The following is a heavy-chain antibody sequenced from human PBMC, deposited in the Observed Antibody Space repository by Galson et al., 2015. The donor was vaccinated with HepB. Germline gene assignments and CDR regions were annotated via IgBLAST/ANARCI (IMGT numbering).Heavy chain of an antibody. CDR2: ISYDGSKK. V-gene: IGHV3-30*18. CDR1: GFTFSSYA. CDR3: AKATYYDSNGPNSFFSDDYYFDL. J-gene: IGHJ4*02. Sequence: SLRLSCAVSGFTFSSYAMHWVRQAPGKGLEWVAVISYDGSKKYYADSVKGRFTISRDNFKKTLSLQMNSLRVEDTAMYYCAKATYYDSNGPNSFFSDDYYFDLWGQGTLVTVSS. D-gene: IGHD3-22*01.